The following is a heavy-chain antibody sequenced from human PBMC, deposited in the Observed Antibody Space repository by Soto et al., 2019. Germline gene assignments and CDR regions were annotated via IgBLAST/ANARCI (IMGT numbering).Heavy chain of an antibody. CDR2: ISAYNGNT. J-gene: IGHJ6*02. CDR1: GYTFTSYG. Sequence: QVQLVQSGAEVKKPGASVKVSCKASGYTFTSYGISWVRQAPGQGLEWMGWISAYNGNTNYAQKLQGRVTMTTDTSTSTAYMELRSLRSDDTAVYYCARDCXXTXXXXXXXXGMDVWGQGTTVTVSS. V-gene: IGHV1-18*01. CDR3: ARDCXXTXXXXXXXXGMDV. D-gene: IGHD2-2*01.